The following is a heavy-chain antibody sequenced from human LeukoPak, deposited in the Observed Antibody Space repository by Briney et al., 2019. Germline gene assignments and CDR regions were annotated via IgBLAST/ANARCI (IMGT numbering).Heavy chain of an antibody. V-gene: IGHV3-30*18. CDR3: AKDYYYDSSGYNWEPNKTDY. J-gene: IGHJ4*02. CDR2: ISYDGSNK. D-gene: IGHD3-22*01. Sequence: GGSLRLSCAASGFTFSSYGMPWVRQAPGKGLEWVAVISYDGSNKYYADSVKGRFTISRDNSKNTLYLQMNSLRAEDTAVYYCAKDYYYDSSGYNWEPNKTDYWGQGTLVTVSS. CDR1: GFTFSSYG.